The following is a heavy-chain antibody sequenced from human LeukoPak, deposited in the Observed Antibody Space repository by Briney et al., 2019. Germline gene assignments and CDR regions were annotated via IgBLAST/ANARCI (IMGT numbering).Heavy chain of an antibody. V-gene: IGHV3-21*01. D-gene: IGHD3-22*01. J-gene: IGHJ6*01. Sequence: GGSLRLSCAASGFTFSSYSMNWVRQAPGKGLEWVSSISSSSSYIYYADSVKGRFTISRDNAKNSLYLQMNSLRAEDTAVYYCARADSLYYYYGMDGWGQGTTVTVSS. CDR3: ARADSLYYYYGMDG. CDR2: ISSSSSYI. CDR1: GFTFSSYS.